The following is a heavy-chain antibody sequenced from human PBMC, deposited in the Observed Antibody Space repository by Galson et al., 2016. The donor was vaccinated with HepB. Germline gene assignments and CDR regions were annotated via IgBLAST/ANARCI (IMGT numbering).Heavy chain of an antibody. CDR2: ISTYSGNT. Sequence: SVKVSCKASGYTFTTHGFSWVRQAPGQGLEWMGWISTYSGNTDYAEKFQGRVTMTTDTSTSTASMELRSLRSDDTAVYYCARAGNGGVTSLMDVWGQGTTVTVSS. J-gene: IGHJ6*02. CDR1: GYTFTTHG. CDR3: ARAGNGGVTSLMDV. D-gene: IGHD2-8*02. V-gene: IGHV1-18*01.